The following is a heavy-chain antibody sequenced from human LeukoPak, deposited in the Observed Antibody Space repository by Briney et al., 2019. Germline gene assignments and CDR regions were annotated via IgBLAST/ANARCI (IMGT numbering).Heavy chain of an antibody. J-gene: IGHJ5*02. CDR3: ARDVGEGWFDP. CDR1: GGSISSYY. CDR2: IYYSGST. Sequence: VKPSETLSLTCTVSGGSISSYYWSWIRQPPGKGLEWIGYIYYSGSTNYNPSLKSRVTISVDTSKNQFSLKLSSVTAADTAVYYCARDVGEGWFDPWGQGTLVTASS. V-gene: IGHV4-59*01.